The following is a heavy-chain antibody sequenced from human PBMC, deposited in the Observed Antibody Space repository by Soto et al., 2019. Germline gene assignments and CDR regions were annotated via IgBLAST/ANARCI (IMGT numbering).Heavy chain of an antibody. D-gene: IGHD6-6*01. CDR3: ARDPKYSGPPFDY. V-gene: IGHV3-7*01. Sequence: GGSLRLSCAVSGFTFSNYWMTWVRQAPGKGLEWVVNINQDGGEKYYVDSVKGRFTISRDNAKNSLYLQMSSLRAEDAAVYYCARDPKYSGPPFDYWGQGTLVTVSS. J-gene: IGHJ4*02. CDR2: INQDGGEK. CDR1: GFTFSNYW.